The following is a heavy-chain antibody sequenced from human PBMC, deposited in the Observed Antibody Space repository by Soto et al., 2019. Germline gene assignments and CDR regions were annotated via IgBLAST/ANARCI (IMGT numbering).Heavy chain of an antibody. D-gene: IGHD4-4*01. J-gene: IGHJ6*03. CDR1: GFTFSGYA. CDR2: ISGSGGST. V-gene: IGHV3-23*01. CDR3: AANGASTTVTYYYYMDV. Sequence: GGSLRLSCAASGFTFSGYAMSWVRQAPGKGLEWVSAISGSGGSTYYADSVKGRFTISRDNSKNTLYLQMNSLRAEDTAVYYCAANGASTTVTYYYYMDVWGKGTTVTVSS.